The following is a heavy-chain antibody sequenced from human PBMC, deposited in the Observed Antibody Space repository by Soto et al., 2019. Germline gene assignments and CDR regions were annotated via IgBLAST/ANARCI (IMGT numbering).Heavy chain of an antibody. CDR1: GDSVSSTSTA. V-gene: IGHV6-1*01. J-gene: IGHJ4*02. Sequence: PSQTLSLTWAISGDSVSSTSTAWSWIRQSPSRGLEWLGRTYYRSKWYSDYAVSVKSRITINPDTSKNQFSLQLNSVTPEDTAVYYCARTARDFWSGYYIGEAFDYWGQGTLVTVSS. CDR2: TYYRSKWYS. CDR3: ARTARDFWSGYYIGEAFDY. D-gene: IGHD3-3*01.